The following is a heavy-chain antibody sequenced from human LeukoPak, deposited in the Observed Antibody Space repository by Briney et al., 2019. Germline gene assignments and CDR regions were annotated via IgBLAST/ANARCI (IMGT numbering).Heavy chain of an antibody. Sequence: SETLSLTCTVSGGSISSSSYYWGWIRQPPGKGLEWIGSIYYSGGTYHNPSLKSRVTISVDTSKNQFSLKLSSVTAADTAVYYCARHPQRWLQSEYYFDYWGQGTLVTVSS. J-gene: IGHJ4*02. V-gene: IGHV4-39*01. CDR2: IYYSGGT. D-gene: IGHD5-24*01. CDR1: GGSISSSSYY. CDR3: ARHPQRWLQSEYYFDY.